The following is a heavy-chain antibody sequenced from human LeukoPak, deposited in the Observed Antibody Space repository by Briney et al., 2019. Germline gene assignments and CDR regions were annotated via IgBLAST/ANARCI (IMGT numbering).Heavy chain of an antibody. Sequence: GGSPRLSCAASGFTFSSYAMRWVRQAPGKGLEWVSTISGSGGSTYYADSVKGRFTTSRDNSKNTLDLQMSSLRADDTAVYYCAKGTYYPNYYFDYWGLGTLVTVSS. CDR2: ISGSGGST. V-gene: IGHV3-23*01. J-gene: IGHJ4*02. CDR1: GFTFSSYA. D-gene: IGHD2-21*01. CDR3: AKGTYYPNYYFDY.